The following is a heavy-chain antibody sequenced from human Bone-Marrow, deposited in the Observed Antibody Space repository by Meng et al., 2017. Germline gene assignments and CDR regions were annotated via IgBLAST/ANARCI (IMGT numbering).Heavy chain of an antibody. Sequence: SETLSLTCTVSGYSIGSGYYWGWIRQPPGEWREWIGSIYHSGSTYYNPTLKSRITISVVTSKNQFPLKLDTVTAAGAAVYDCARVVWYGESYYWGQGTLVTVSS. J-gene: IGHJ4*02. CDR2: IYHSGST. V-gene: IGHV4-38-2*02. CDR3: ARVVWYGESYY. CDR1: GYSIGSGYY. D-gene: IGHD3-10*01.